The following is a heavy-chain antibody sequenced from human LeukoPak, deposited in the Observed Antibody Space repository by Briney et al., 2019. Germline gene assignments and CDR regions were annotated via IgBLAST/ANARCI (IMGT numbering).Heavy chain of an antibody. CDR3: AKFPVWDFWSGYSHFDY. CDR1: GFTFSSYA. J-gene: IGHJ4*02. Sequence: PGGSLGLSCAASGFTFSSYAMSWVRQAPGKGLEWVSAISGSGGSTYYADSVKGRFTISRDNSKDTLYLQMNSLRAEDTAVYYCAKFPVWDFWSGYSHFDYWGQGTLVTVSS. D-gene: IGHD3-3*01. V-gene: IGHV3-23*01. CDR2: ISGSGGST.